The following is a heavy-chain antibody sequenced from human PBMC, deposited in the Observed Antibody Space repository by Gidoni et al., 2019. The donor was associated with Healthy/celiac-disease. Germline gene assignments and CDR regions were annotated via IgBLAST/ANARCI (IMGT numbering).Heavy chain of an antibody. D-gene: IGHD1-26*01. CDR1: GHTLTGYS. CDR2: INPNSGGT. J-gene: IGHJ4*02. V-gene: IGHV1-2*04. Sequence: QLQLVQSGSEVQKPGASVHVPCKASGHTLTGYSMHWVRQAPGQGLEWMGWINPNSGGTNYAQKFQGWVTMTRDTSISTAYMELSRLRSDDTAVYYCARAKTIVGATLDYWGQGTPGHRLL. CDR3: ARAKTIVGATLDY.